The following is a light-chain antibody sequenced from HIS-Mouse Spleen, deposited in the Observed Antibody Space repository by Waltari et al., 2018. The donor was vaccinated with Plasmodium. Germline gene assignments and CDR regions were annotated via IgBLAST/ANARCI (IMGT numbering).Light chain of an antibody. V-gene: IGLV2-8*01. CDR3: SSYAGSNNLV. Sequence: QPALTQPPSASGSPGPSVTISCTGTSSDVGGYHYVSWYQQHPGKAPKLMIYEVSKRPSGVPDRFSGSKSGNTASLTVSGLQAEDEADYYCSSYAGSNNLVFGGGTKLTVL. CDR1: SSDVGGYHY. CDR2: EVS. J-gene: IGLJ2*01.